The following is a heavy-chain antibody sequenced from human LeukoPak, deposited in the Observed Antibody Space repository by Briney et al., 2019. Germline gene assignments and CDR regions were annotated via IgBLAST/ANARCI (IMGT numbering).Heavy chain of an antibody. Sequence: ASVTVSCKASGYTFTSYYMHWVRQAPGQGLEWMGLINPSGGSTSYAQKFQGRVTMTRDTSTSTVYMELSSLRSEDTAVYYCARARITMIRPYNWFDPWGQGTLVTVSS. J-gene: IGHJ5*02. CDR2: INPSGGST. CDR3: ARARITMIRPYNWFDP. D-gene: IGHD3-22*01. CDR1: GYTFTSYY. V-gene: IGHV1-46*01.